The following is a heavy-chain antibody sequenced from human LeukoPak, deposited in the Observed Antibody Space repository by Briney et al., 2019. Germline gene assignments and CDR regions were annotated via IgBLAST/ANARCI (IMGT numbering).Heavy chain of an antibody. Sequence: ASVKVSCKASAYTFTGYYMHWVRQAPGQGLEWMGRINPNSGGTNYAQKFQGRVTMTRDTSISTAYMELSRLRSDDTAVYYCAAIAAAGDNFDYWGQGTLVTVSS. J-gene: IGHJ4*02. D-gene: IGHD6-13*01. V-gene: IGHV1-2*06. CDR2: INPNSGGT. CDR1: AYTFTGYY. CDR3: AAIAAAGDNFDY.